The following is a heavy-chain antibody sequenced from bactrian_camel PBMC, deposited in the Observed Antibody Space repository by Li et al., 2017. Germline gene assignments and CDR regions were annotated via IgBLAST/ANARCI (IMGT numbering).Heavy chain of an antibody. Sequence: VQLVESGGGSVQAGTSLILSCAAVGRTYPNYVMGWFRQAPGKEREGVIVVATDTDITDYAASVKGRFTVSADSAKKTLYLQMNSLKPEDTAVYYCATVETLGVTGVAYWGQGTQVTVS. CDR2: VATDTDIT. CDR3: ATVETLGVTGVAY. D-gene: IGHD1*01. CDR1: GRTYPNYV. J-gene: IGHJ4*01. V-gene: IGHV3S31*01.